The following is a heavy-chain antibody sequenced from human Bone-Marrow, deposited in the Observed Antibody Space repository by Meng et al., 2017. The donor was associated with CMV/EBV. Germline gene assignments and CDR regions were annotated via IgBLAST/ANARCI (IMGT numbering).Heavy chain of an antibody. CDR3: ARGGYLFHGMDV. V-gene: IGHV3-21*01. CDR1: GFTFSSYS. CDR2: ISSSSSYI. D-gene: IGHD3-22*01. Sequence: GGSPRLSCAASGFTFSSYSMNWVRQAPGKGLEWVSSISSSSSYIYYADSVKGRFTIFRDNAKNSLYLQMNSLRAEDTAVYYCARGGYLFHGMDVWGQGTTVTVSS. J-gene: IGHJ6*02.